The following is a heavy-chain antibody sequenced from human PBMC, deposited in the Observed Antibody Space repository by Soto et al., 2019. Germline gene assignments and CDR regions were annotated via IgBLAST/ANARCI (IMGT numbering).Heavy chain of an antibody. D-gene: IGHD1-26*01. CDR2: IWYDGSNK. J-gene: IGHJ3*02. V-gene: IGHV3-33*01. CDR3: ARAMYSGSRDAFDI. CDR1: GFTFSSYG. Sequence: QVQLVESGGGVVQPGRSLRLSCAASGFTFSSYGMHWVRQAPGKGLEWVAVIWYDGSNKYYADSVKGRFTISRDNSKNTLYLQMNRLRAEDTAVYYCARAMYSGSRDAFDIWGQGTMVTVSS.